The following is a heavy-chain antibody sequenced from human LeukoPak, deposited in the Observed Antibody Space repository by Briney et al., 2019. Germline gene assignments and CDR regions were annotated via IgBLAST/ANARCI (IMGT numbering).Heavy chain of an antibody. Sequence: SETLSLTCTVSGGSVSSGSYYWSWIRQPPGKELEWIGYIYYSGSTNYNPSLKSRVTISVDTSKNQFSLKLSSVTAADTAVYYCARDWTETDAFDIWGQGTMVTVSS. V-gene: IGHV4-61*01. J-gene: IGHJ3*02. D-gene: IGHD3/OR15-3a*01. CDR2: IYYSGST. CDR1: GGSVSSGSYY. CDR3: ARDWTETDAFDI.